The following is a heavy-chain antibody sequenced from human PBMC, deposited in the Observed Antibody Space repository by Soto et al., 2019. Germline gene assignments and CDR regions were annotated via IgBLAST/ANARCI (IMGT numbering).Heavy chain of an antibody. Sequence: SETLSLTCSVTGGSISSGTYYWGWIRQPPGKGLEWIGYIYYSGSTYYNPPLRSRVTISIDTSKNHFFLNLSSVTAADTAVYYCARIGLTTALLWGQGTLVTVSS. CDR2: IYYSGST. V-gene: IGHV4-30-4*08. CDR1: GGSISSGTYY. J-gene: IGHJ4*02. D-gene: IGHD4-17*01. CDR3: ARIGLTTALL.